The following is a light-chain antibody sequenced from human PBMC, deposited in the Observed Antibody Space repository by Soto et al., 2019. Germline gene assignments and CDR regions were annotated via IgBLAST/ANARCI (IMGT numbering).Light chain of an antibody. V-gene: IGKV1-6*01. J-gene: IGKJ2*01. Sequence: AIQITQSPSSLSASVGDRVTITCRTSQGIRNYLGWYQQKPGKAPKLLIYAASSLQSGVPSRFSGSGSGTDFTLTISSLQPEDFATYYCLQDYNYPHTFGQGTKLEIK. CDR2: AAS. CDR1: QGIRNY. CDR3: LQDYNYPHT.